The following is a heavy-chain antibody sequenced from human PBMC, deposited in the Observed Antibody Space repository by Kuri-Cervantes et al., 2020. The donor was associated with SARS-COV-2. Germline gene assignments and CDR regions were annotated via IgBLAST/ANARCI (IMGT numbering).Heavy chain of an antibody. D-gene: IGHD3-3*01. Sequence: GESLNISCAASGFTFSSYGMHWVRQAPGKGLEWVAVITYDGSNKYYADSVKGRFTISRDNSKNTLYLQMNSLRAEDTAVYYCARGTYYDFWSGSWAAYYYYMDVWGKGTTVTVSS. V-gene: IGHV3-30*03. J-gene: IGHJ6*03. CDR3: ARGTYYDFWSGSWAAYYYYMDV. CDR2: ITYDGSNK. CDR1: GFTFSSYG.